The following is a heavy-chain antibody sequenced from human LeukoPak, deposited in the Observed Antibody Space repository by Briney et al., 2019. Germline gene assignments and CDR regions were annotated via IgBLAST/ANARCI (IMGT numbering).Heavy chain of an antibody. CDR1: GGSFSGYY. V-gene: IGHV4-34*01. D-gene: IGHD2-15*01. CDR2: INHSGST. Sequence: SETLSLTCAVYGGSFSGYYWSWIRQPPGKGLEWIGEINHSGSTNYNPSLKSRVTISVDTPKNQFSLKLSSVTAADTAVYYCARGHLGYCSGGSCHRFDYWGQGTLVTVSS. CDR3: ARGHLGYCSGGSCHRFDY. J-gene: IGHJ4*02.